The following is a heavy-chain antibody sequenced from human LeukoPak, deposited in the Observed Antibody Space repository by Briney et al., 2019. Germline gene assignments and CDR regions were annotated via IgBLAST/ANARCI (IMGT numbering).Heavy chain of an antibody. V-gene: IGHV1-2*02. CDR2: INPNSGGT. Sequence: GASVKVSCKASGYTFTGYYMHWVRQAPGQGLEWMGWINPNSGGTNYAQKFQGRVTMTRDTSISTAYVELSRLRSDDTAVYYCAVPDPSLRYFDWLLYGDRYYFDYWGQGTLVTVSS. D-gene: IGHD3-9*01. CDR3: AVPDPSLRYFDWLLYGDRYYFDY. J-gene: IGHJ4*02. CDR1: GYTFTGYY.